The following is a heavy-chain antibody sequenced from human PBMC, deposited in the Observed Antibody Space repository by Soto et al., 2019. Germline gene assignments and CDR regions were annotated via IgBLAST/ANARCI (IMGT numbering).Heavy chain of an antibody. CDR1: GFTFSSYS. CDR3: ARDNPRYYYGSGSYADY. J-gene: IGHJ4*02. D-gene: IGHD3-10*01. CDR2: ISSSSSTI. V-gene: IGHV3-48*01. Sequence: GGSLRLSCAASGFTFSSYSMNWVRQAPGKGLEWVSYISSSSSTIYYADSVKGRFTISRDNAKNSLYLQMNSLRAEDTAVYYCARDNPRYYYGSGSYADYWGQGTLVTVSS.